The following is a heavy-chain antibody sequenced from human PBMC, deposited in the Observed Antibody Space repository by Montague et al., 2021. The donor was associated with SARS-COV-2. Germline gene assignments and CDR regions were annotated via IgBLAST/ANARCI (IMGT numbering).Heavy chain of an antibody. CDR1: GGSISSGGYY. V-gene: IGHV4-31*03. Sequence: TLSLTCTVSGGSISSGGYYWSWIRQHPGKGLEWIGYIYYSESTYYXPSLKSRVTISVDTSKNQFSLKLSSVTAADTAVYYCARAASDIVLMVYAIRAFDIWGQGTMVTVSS. J-gene: IGHJ3*02. CDR3: ARAASDIVLMVYAIRAFDI. CDR2: IYYSEST. D-gene: IGHD2-8*01.